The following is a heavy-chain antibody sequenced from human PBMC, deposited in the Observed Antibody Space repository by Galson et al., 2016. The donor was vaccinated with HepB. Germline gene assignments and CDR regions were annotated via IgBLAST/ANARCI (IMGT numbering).Heavy chain of an antibody. CDR2: IYYTGSA. D-gene: IGHD2-15*01. Sequence: SETLSLTCTVSGGSISTYYWSWIRQPPGKGLEWIGYIYYTGSATYNPSLKSRVSTSLDTPKNQFSLRLNSLTAADTAVYYCARGGPFWYSDLWGRGTLVTVSS. J-gene: IGHJ2*01. V-gene: IGHV4-59*01. CDR1: GGSISTYY. CDR3: ARGGPFWYSDL.